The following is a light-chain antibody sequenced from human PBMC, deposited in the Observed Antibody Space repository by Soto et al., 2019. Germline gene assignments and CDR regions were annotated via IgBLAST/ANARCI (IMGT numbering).Light chain of an antibody. CDR2: EVS. CDR3: SSYTSSGTLV. Sequence: QSAVTQPACVSGSPGQSITISCTGTTTDIRRYNYVSWYQHHPDKAPKLILYEVSNRPSGVSDRFSGSKSGTTASLTISGLQPEDEASYYCSSYTSSGTLVFGGGTKVTVL. J-gene: IGLJ2*01. V-gene: IGLV2-14*01. CDR1: TTDIRRYNY.